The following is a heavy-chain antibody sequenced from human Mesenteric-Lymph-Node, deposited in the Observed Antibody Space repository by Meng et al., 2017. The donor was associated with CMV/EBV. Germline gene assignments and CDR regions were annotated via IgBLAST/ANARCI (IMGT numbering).Heavy chain of an antibody. Sequence: GESLKISCAASGFTVSSNYMSWVRQAPGKGLEWVSVIYSCGSTYYADSVKGRFTISRDNSKNTLYLQMNSLRAEDTAVYYCARDQVRDSGYDCLDYWGQGTLVTVSS. CDR3: ARDQVRDSGYDCLDY. CDR1: GFTVSSNY. D-gene: IGHD5-12*01. CDR2: IYSCGST. V-gene: IGHV3-66*03. J-gene: IGHJ4*02.